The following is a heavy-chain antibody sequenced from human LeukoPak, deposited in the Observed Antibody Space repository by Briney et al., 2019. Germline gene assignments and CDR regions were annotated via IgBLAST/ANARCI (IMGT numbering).Heavy chain of an antibody. CDR1: GFTFSSYG. J-gene: IGHJ4*02. CDR2: ISYDGSNK. CDR3: ETQSPQGSFDY. V-gene: IGHV3-30*03. Sequence: GGSLRLSCAASGFTFSSYGMHWVRQAPGKGLEWVAVISYDGSNKYYADSVKGRFTISRDNSKNTLYLQMNSLRAEDTAVYYCETQSPQGSFDYWGREP.